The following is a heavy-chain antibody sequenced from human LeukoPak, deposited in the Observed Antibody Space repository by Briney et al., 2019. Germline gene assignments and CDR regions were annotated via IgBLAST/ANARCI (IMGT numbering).Heavy chain of an antibody. J-gene: IGHJ4*02. CDR3: AKDLEGSSFYFDY. CDR1: GFPFSSYW. V-gene: IGHV3-74*01. CDR2: INSDGSST. Sequence: GGSLRLSCAASGFPFSSYWMHWVRQAPGKGLVWVSRINSDGSSTSYADSVKGRFTISRDNAKNTLYLQMNSLRAEDTAVYYCAKDLEGSSFYFDYWGQGTLVAVSS. D-gene: IGHD6-6*01.